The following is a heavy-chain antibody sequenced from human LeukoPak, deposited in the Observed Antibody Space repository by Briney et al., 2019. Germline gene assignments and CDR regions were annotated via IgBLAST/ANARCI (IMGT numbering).Heavy chain of an antibody. D-gene: IGHD2-2*01. V-gene: IGHV3-23*01. CDR1: GFTFSSYA. J-gene: IGHJ4*02. Sequence: GRSLRLSCAASGFTFSSYAMSWVRQAPGKGLEWVSAISGSGGSTYYADSVKGRFTISRDNSKNTLYLQMNSLRAEDTAVYYCAKQGAPRVVPAAIGYWGQGTLVTVSS. CDR2: ISGSGGST. CDR3: AKQGAPRVVPAAIGY.